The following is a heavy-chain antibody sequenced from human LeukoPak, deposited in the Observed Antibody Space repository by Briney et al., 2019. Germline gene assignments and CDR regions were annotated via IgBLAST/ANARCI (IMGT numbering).Heavy chain of an antibody. CDR2: INHSGST. J-gene: IGHJ4*02. V-gene: IGHV4-34*01. CDR3: ARGKYSSSWHHDY. D-gene: IGHD6-13*01. CDR1: GGSFSGYY. Sequence: PSETLSLTCAVYGGSFSGYYWSWIRQPPGKGLEWIGEINHSGSTNYNPSLKSRVTISVDTSKNQFSLKLSSVTAADTAVYYCARGKYSSSWHHDYWGQGTLVTVSS.